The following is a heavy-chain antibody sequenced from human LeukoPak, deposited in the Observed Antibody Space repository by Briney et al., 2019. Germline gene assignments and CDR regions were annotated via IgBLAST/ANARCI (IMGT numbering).Heavy chain of an antibody. Sequence: PGGSLRLSCAASGFTFSSYEMNWVRQAPGKGLEWVSYISSSGSTIYYADSVKGRFTISRDNAKNSLYLQMNSLRAEDTAVYYCARAFSAAGPSYWGQGTLVTVSS. CDR2: ISSSGSTI. J-gene: IGHJ4*02. D-gene: IGHD6-19*01. CDR1: GFTFSSYE. V-gene: IGHV3-48*03. CDR3: ARAFSAAGPSY.